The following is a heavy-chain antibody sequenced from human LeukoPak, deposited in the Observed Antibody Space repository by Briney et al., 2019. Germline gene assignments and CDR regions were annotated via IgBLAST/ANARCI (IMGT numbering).Heavy chain of an antibody. CDR1: GFTFSSYA. D-gene: IGHD6-13*01. V-gene: IGHV3-30-3*01. CDR2: ISYDGSNK. J-gene: IGHJ4*02. CDR3: ARGVSRGIAAAGAKA. Sequence: GSLRLSCAASGFTFSSYAMHWVRQAPGKGLEWVAVISYDGSNKYYADSVKGRFTISRDNSKNTLYLQMNSLRAEDTAVYYCARGVSRGIAAAGAKAWGQGTLVTVSS.